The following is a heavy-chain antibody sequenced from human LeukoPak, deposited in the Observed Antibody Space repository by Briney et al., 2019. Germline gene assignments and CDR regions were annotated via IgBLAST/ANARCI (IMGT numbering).Heavy chain of an antibody. J-gene: IGHJ5*02. CDR2: MNPNSGNT. Sequence: GASVKVSCKASGYTFTSYDINWVRQATGQGLEWMGWMNPNSGNTGYAQKFQGRVTMTRNTSINTAYMELSSLRSEDTAVYYCARGLYMATIPFDPWGQGTLVTVSS. V-gene: IGHV1-8*01. CDR1: GYTFTSYD. D-gene: IGHD5-24*01. CDR3: ARGLYMATIPFDP.